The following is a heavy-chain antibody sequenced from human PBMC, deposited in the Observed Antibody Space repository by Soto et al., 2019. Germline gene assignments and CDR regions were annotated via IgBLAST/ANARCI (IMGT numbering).Heavy chain of an antibody. CDR2: ISAYNGNT. CDR3: ARGIVVVPAADYSDAFDI. V-gene: IGHV1-18*04. Sequence: ASVKDSCKASGYRFTNYYMHWVRQAPGQGLEWMGWISAYNGNTNYAQKLQGRVTTTTDTSTGTAYMELRSLRSDDTAVYYCARGIVVVPAADYSDAFDIWGQWTMVTVSS. J-gene: IGHJ3*02. CDR1: GYRFTNYY. D-gene: IGHD2-2*01.